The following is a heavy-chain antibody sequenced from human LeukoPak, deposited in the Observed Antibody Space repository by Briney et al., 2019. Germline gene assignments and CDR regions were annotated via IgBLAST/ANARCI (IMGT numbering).Heavy chain of an antibody. V-gene: IGHV3-23*01. J-gene: IGHJ6*02. CDR2: ISGSGGST. Sequence: GGSLRLSCAGSGFTFSNYAMSWVRQAPGKGLEWVSTISGSGGSTYYADSVKGRFTISRDNSKNTLYLQMNSLRAEDTAVYYCAKVGDYDILAGTYYYYGVDVWGQGTTVTVSS. CDR3: AKVGDYDILAGTYYYYGVDV. CDR1: GFTFSNYA. D-gene: IGHD3-9*01.